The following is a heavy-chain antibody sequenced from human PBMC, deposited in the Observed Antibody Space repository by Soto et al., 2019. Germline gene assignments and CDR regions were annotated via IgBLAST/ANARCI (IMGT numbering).Heavy chain of an antibody. CDR3: AREGNLGRWLQPLDF. CDR1: GHSISAYS. V-gene: IGHV4-59*01. CDR2: IHYNGNT. D-gene: IGHD5-12*01. Sequence: QVQLQVSGPGLVKPSETLSLTCTVSGHSISAYSWSWVRQPPGKGLEWIGNIHYNGNTKYNPSLKSLVTMSLDTSKNQFSPRLISVTAEDTAKYFCAREGNLGRWLQPLDFWGQGTLVTVSS. J-gene: IGHJ4*02.